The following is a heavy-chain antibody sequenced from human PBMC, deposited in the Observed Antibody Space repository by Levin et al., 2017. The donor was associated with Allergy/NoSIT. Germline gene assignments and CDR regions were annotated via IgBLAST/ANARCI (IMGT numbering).Heavy chain of an antibody. V-gene: IGHV3-23*01. CDR2: ITDRGTGT. CDR1: GFAFDIYA. CDR3: AKFGEPDY. J-gene: IGHJ4*02. Sequence: LSLTCAASGFAFDIYAMCWVRQAPGKGLEWLSAITDRGTGTYYAASVKGRFTVSRDNSKNTLYLQINYLRADDTALYYCAKFGEPDYWGPGTLVTVSS. D-gene: IGHD3-10*01.